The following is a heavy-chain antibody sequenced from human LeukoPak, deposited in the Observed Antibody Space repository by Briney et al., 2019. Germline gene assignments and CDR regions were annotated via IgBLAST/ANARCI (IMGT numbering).Heavy chain of an antibody. D-gene: IGHD2-15*01. CDR3: ARAIPDDIVVVVAATKYYYFYMDV. Sequence: GGSLRLSCAASGFTFDDYGMSWVRQAPGKGLEWVSGINWNGGSTVYADSVKGRFTISRDNAKNSLYLLMNRLRAEDTALYYCARAIPDDIVVVVAATKYYYFYMDVWGKGTTVTVSS. CDR2: INWNGGST. CDR1: GFTFDDYG. V-gene: IGHV3-20*04. J-gene: IGHJ6*03.